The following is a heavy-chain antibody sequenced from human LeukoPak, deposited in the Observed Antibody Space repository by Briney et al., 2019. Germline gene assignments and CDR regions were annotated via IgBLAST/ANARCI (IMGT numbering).Heavy chain of an antibody. CDR1: GFTFSSYW. V-gene: IGHV3-7*01. CDR3: AREGSSGPGRTWFDP. CDR2: IKQDGSEK. J-gene: IGHJ5*02. D-gene: IGHD6-19*01. Sequence: GGSLRLSCAASGFTFSSYWMSWVRQAPGKGLEWVANIKQDGSEKYYVDSVKGRFTISRDNAKNSLYLQMNSLRAEDTAVYYCAREGSSGPGRTWFDPWGQGTLVTVSS.